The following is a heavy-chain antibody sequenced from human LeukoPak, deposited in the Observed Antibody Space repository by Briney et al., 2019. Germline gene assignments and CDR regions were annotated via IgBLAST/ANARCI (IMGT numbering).Heavy chain of an antibody. V-gene: IGHV4-59*01. CDR2: MYYSGNT. Sequence: PSETLTLTCTVSGGSFSSDCWNWIRQPPVKGLEWIGYMYYSGNTNYNPALKSRVTISIDTYNKQFSLKLISVTAADASVYYCARAVCSSSSCYGGRDFDYWGQGTLVTVSS. D-gene: IGHD2-2*01. CDR3: ARAVCSSSSCYGGRDFDY. CDR1: GGSFSSDC. J-gene: IGHJ4*02.